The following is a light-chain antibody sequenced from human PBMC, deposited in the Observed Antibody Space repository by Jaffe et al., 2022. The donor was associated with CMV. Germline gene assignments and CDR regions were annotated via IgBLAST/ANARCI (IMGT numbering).Light chain of an antibody. J-gene: IGKJ2*01. V-gene: IGKV1-5*03. CDR1: ESISSW. Sequence: DIQMTQSPSTLSASVGDRVTITCRAGESISSWLAWFQQKPGRAPSLLIYKASISDSGVPRRFSGSGSGTEFTLTISSLQPDDVATYYCQHYKTFPYTFGQGTKLEIK. CDR2: KAS. CDR3: QHYKTFPYT.